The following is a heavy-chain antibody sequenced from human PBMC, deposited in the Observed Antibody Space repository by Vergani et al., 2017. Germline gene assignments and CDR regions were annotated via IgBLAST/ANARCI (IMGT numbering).Heavy chain of an antibody. J-gene: IGHJ6*03. CDR1: GFTFSSYS. Sequence: EVQLVESGGGLVKPGGSLRLSCAASGFTFSSYSMNWVRQAPGKGLEWVSSISSSSYIYYADAVKGRFTISRDNAKNSLYLQMNSLRAEDTAVYYCARGGEIQLWLRAYYYYMDVWGKGTTVTVSS. CDR3: ARGGEIQLWLRAYYYYMDV. V-gene: IGHV3-21*01. D-gene: IGHD5-18*01. CDR2: ISSSSYI.